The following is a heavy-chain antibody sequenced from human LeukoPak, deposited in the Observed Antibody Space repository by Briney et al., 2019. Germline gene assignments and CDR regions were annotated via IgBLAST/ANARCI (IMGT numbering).Heavy chain of an antibody. Sequence: ASVKVSCKASGGTFSSYAISWVRQAPGRGLEWMGRIIPIFGTANYAQKFQGRVTITTDESTSTAYMELSSLRSEDTAVYYCARDEAVAGLSFDYWGQGTLVTVSS. V-gene: IGHV1-69*05. D-gene: IGHD6-19*01. CDR3: ARDEAVAGLSFDY. J-gene: IGHJ4*02. CDR2: IIPIFGTA. CDR1: GGTFSSYA.